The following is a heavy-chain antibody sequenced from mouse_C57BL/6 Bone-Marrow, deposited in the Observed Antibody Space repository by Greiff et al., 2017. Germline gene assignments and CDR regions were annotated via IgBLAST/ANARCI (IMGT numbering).Heavy chain of an antibody. Sequence: VQLQESGPGLVAPSQSLSIPCTVSGFSLTGYGVSWVRQPPGKGLEWLGVIWGDGSTNYHSDLISRLSISKDNSKSHVFLKLNSLQTDDTTTDYCAYNTHGFDYWCQGTALTVTS. CDR1: GFSLTGYG. V-gene: IGHV2-3*01. CDR2: IWGDGST. J-gene: IGHJ2*01. CDR3: AYNTHGFDY. D-gene: IGHD6-1*01.